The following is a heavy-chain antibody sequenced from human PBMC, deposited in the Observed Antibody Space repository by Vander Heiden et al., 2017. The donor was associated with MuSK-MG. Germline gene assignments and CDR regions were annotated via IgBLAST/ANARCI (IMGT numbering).Heavy chain of an antibody. D-gene: IGHD6-19*01. Sequence: QVQLQESGPGLVKPSETLSLTCTVSGGSISSYYWSWIRQPAGKGLEWIGRIYTSGSTNYNPSLKSRVTMSVDTSKNQFSLKLSSVTAADTAVYYCARGGENSSGWYLGYNWFDPWGQGTLVTVSS. CDR3: ARGGENSSGWYLGYNWFDP. CDR2: IYTSGST. CDR1: GGSISSYY. V-gene: IGHV4-4*07. J-gene: IGHJ5*02.